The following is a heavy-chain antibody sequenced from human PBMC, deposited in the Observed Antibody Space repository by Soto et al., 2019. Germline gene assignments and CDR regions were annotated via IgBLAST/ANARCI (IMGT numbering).Heavy chain of an antibody. CDR2: FIPILDLA. J-gene: IGHJ4*02. D-gene: IGHD4-17*01. CDR1: GGTVSSYT. Sequence: QVQLVKSGAAVKKPGSSVKVSCKASGGTVSSYTFSWVRQAPGQGLEWMGRFIPILDLASYAQKFQGRVTITADKSTSTAYMELNILRSEDTAVYYCATPWNVGVDGDYALDYGGQGTLVAVSS. V-gene: IGHV1-69*02. CDR3: ATPWNVGVDGDYALDY.